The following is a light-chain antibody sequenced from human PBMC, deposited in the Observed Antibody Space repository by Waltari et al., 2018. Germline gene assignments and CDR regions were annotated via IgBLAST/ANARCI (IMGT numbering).Light chain of an antibody. J-gene: IGLJ3*02. CDR3: SSYTSSSTLVV. V-gene: IGLV2-14*01. CDR2: DVS. Sequence: QSALTQPAPVSGSPGQSITISCTGTSSAVGGYNYASWYQQHPGKAPKLMIDDVSNRPSGVSNRFSGSKSGNTASLTISGLQAEDEADYYCSSYTSSSTLVVFGGGTKLTVL. CDR1: SSAVGGYNY.